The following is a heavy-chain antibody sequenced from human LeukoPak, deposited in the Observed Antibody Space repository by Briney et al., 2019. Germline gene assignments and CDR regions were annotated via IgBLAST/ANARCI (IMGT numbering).Heavy chain of an antibody. CDR1: GFTFSDYG. J-gene: IGHJ4*02. CDR2: IWSDGSNK. V-gene: IGHV3-33*01. Sequence: GGSLRLSCAASGFTFSDYGIHWVRQAPGKGLEWVAVIWSDGSNKYYADSVKGRFTISRDNSKKTLYLQMNSLRAEDTAVYYCARDKGPLDYWGQGTLVTVSS. CDR3: ARDKGPLDY.